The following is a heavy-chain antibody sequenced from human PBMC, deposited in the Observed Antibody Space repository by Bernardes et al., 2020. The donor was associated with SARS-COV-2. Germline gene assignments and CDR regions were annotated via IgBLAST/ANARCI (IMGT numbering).Heavy chain of an antibody. V-gene: IGHV5-51*01. D-gene: IGHD1-26*01. CDR3: ARDTPVGAPPDDAFDI. Sequence: GESLKISCRGSGYTFNTYWIAWVRQMPGKGLEYMGIVYPDDSDARYSPSFQGQVTISADKSISTAYLQWNSLRAEDTAVYYCARDTPVGAPPDDAFDIWGQGTMVTVSS. CDR1: GYTFNTYW. CDR2: VYPDDSDA. J-gene: IGHJ3*02.